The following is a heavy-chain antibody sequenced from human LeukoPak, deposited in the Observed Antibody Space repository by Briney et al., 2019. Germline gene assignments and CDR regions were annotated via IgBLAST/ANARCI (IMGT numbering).Heavy chain of an antibody. J-gene: IGHJ2*01. D-gene: IGHD5-18*01. V-gene: IGHV4-59*08. CDR3: ARREGQLWSRDWYFDL. CDR2: IYYSGST. Sequence: PSETLSLTCTVSGGSISSHYWSWIRQPPGKGLEWIGYIYYSGSTNYNPSLKSRVTISVDTSKNQFSLKLSSVTAADTAVYYCARREGQLWSRDWYFDLWGRGTLVTVSS. CDR1: GGSISSHY.